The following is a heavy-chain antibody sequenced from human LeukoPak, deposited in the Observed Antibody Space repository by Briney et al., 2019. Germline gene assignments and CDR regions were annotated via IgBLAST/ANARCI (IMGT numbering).Heavy chain of an antibody. J-gene: IGHJ6*03. CDR3: VRQGPTYYYDSSGYYYVNYYYYMDV. CDR2: INHSGST. D-gene: IGHD3-22*01. Sequence: PSETLSLTCAVYGGSFSGYYWSWIRQPPGKGLEWIGEINHSGSTNYNPSLKSRVTISVDTSKNQFSLKLSSVTAADTAVYYCVRQGPTYYYDSSGYYYVNYYYYMDVWGKGTTVTISS. CDR1: GGSFSGYY. V-gene: IGHV4-34*01.